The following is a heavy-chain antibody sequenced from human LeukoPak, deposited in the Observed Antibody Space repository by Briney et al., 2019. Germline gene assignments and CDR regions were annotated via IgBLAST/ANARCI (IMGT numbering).Heavy chain of an antibody. J-gene: IGHJ4*02. Sequence: SETLFLTRAVYGGSFSGYYWSWIRQPPGKGLEWIGEINHSGSTNYNPSLKSRVTISVDTSKNQFSLKLSSVTAADTAVYYCAIIMITFGGVIVDDYWGQGTLVTVSS. CDR3: AIIMITFGGVIVDDY. CDR2: INHSGST. CDR1: GGSFSGYY. D-gene: IGHD3-16*02. V-gene: IGHV4-34*01.